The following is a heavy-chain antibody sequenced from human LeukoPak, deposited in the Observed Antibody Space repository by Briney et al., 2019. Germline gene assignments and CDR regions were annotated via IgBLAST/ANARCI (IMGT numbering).Heavy chain of an antibody. D-gene: IGHD6-13*01. Sequence: GGSLRLSCAASGFTFSSYAMSWVRQAPGKGLEWVSAISGSGGSTYYADSVKGRFTISRDNAKNSLYLQMNSLRAEDTAVYYCARETYSSSWSGLFDYWGQGTLVTVSS. V-gene: IGHV3-23*01. CDR1: GFTFSSYA. J-gene: IGHJ4*02. CDR3: ARETYSSSWSGLFDY. CDR2: ISGSGGST.